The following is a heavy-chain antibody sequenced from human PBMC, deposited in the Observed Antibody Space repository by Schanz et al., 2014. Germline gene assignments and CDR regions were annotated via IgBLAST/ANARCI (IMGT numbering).Heavy chain of an antibody. V-gene: IGHV3-23*04. CDR3: AKIERNED. D-gene: IGHD1-1*01. CDR1: GFTFSIYA. Sequence: EVQLVESGGGLVQPGGSLRLSCSASGFTFSIYAMHWARQAPGKGLEWVSTIGTSGGTNYAESVKGRFTISRDNSKNTLYLQMNSLRAEDTAVYFCAKIERNEDWGQGTLVTVSS. J-gene: IGHJ4*02. CDR2: IGTSGGT.